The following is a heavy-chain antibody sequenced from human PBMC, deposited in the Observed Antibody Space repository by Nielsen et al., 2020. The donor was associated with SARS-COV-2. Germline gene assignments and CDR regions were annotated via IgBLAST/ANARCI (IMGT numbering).Heavy chain of an antibody. J-gene: IGHJ6*02. V-gene: IGHV4-31*03. CDR3: ARGGTIFGVVNSGMDV. CDR1: GGSISSSSYY. CDR2: IYYSGST. D-gene: IGHD3-3*01. Sequence: SETLSLTCTVSGGSISSSSYYWGWIRQHPGKGLEWIGYIYYSGSTYYNPSLKSRVTISVDTSKNQFSLKLSSVTAADTALYYCARGGTIFGVVNSGMDVWGQGTTVTVSS.